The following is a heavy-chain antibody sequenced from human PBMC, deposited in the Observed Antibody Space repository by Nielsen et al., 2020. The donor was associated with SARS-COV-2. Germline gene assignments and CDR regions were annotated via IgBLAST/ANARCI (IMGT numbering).Heavy chain of an antibody. J-gene: IGHJ6*02. CDR1: GFTFDDYA. V-gene: IGHV3-9*01. Sequence: SLKISCAASGFTFDDYAMHWVRQAPGKGLEWVSGISWNSGSIGYADSVKGRFTISRDNAKNSLYLQMNSLRAEDTALYYCAKDDSSWSDYYGMDVWGQGTTVTVSS. CDR2: ISWNSGSI. CDR3: AKDDSSWSDYYGMDV. D-gene: IGHD6-13*01.